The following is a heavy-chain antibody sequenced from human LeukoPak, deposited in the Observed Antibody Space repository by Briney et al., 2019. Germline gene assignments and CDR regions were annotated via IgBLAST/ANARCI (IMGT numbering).Heavy chain of an antibody. CDR1: GGSISSGGYS. J-gene: IGHJ3*02. Sequence: SETLSLTCAVSGGSISSGGYSWSWIRQPPGKGLEWIGYIYHSGSTYYNPSLKSRVTISVDRSKNQLSLRLSSVTAADTAVYYCARTYYSGNSRAFDIWGQGTVVTVSS. CDR3: ARTYYSGNSRAFDI. CDR2: IYHSGST. D-gene: IGHD4-23*01. V-gene: IGHV4-30-2*02.